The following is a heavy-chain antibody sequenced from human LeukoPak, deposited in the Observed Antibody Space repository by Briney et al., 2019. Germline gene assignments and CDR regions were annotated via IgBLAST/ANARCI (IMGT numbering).Heavy chain of an antibody. CDR2: IKQDGSEI. J-gene: IGHJ3*02. Sequence: GGSLRLSCAASGFTFSGYWMDWVRQAPGKGLEWVATIKQDGSEIYYVDSVKGRFTISRDNAKNSLYLQMNSLRAEDTAVYYCARDLLGIALHAFDIWGQGTMVTVSS. CDR3: ARDLLGIALHAFDI. CDR1: GFTFSGYW. V-gene: IGHV3-7*01. D-gene: IGHD3-16*01.